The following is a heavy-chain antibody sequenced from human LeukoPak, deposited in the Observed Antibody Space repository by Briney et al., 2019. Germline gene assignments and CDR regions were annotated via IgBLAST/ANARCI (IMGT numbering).Heavy chain of an antibody. J-gene: IGHJ3*01. D-gene: IGHD2-21*02. Sequence: PGGSLRLSCTASGFTFGDYALNWVRQAPGKGLEWVGSIRIKANGGTTESAASVKGRFIISRDDSKSIAYLQMNSLKTEDTAVYYCVAGDWGARDSFDLWGRGTMVTVSS. CDR1: GFTFGDYA. V-gene: IGHV3-49*04. CDR3: VAGDWGARDSFDL. CDR2: IRIKANGGTT.